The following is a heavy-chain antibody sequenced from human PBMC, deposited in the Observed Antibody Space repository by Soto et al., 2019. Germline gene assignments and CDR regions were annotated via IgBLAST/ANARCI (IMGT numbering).Heavy chain of an antibody. Sequence: PGGSLRLSCAASGFTFSSYAMSWVRQAPGKGLKWVSAISGSGGSTYYADSVKGRFTISRDNSKNTLYLQMNSLRAEDTAVYYCAKAVEMAKIIGYWGQGTLVTVYS. V-gene: IGHV3-23*01. J-gene: IGHJ4*02. D-gene: IGHD3-10*01. CDR3: AKAVEMAKIIGY. CDR2: ISGSGGST. CDR1: GFTFSSYA.